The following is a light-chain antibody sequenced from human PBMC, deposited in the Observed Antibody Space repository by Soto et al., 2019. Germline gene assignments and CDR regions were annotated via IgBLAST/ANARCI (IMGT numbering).Light chain of an antibody. CDR1: SSNIGAGYD. CDR3: QSYDSSVSGVV. J-gene: IGLJ2*01. CDR2: GNS. V-gene: IGLV1-40*01. Sequence: QSVLTQPPSVSGAPGQRVTISCTGSSSNIGAGYDVHWYQQLPGTAPKLLIYGNSNRPSGVPDRFSGSKSGTSASLAITGLQAEDEADHYCQSYDSSVSGVVFGGGTKLTVL.